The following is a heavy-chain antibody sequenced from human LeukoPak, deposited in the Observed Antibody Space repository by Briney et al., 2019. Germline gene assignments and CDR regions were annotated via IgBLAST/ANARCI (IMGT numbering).Heavy chain of an antibody. J-gene: IGHJ6*03. V-gene: IGHV4-59*01. Sequence: SETLSLTCTVSGGSMRSYYWSWIRQPPGKGLEWIGYIYYSGNTNYNPSLKSRVTISIDTSKNQFSLKLSSVTAADTAVYYCARVEIYYYYMDVWGKGTTVTVSS. CDR1: GGSMRSYY. D-gene: IGHD3-3*01. CDR2: IYYSGNT. CDR3: ARVEIYYYYMDV.